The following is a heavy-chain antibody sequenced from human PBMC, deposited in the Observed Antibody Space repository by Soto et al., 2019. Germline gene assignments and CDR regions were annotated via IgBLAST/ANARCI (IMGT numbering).Heavy chain of an antibody. D-gene: IGHD6-13*01. CDR2: IYYSGST. CDR3: ARHPSPRIAAAGSFDY. J-gene: IGHJ4*02. CDR1: GGSISSSSYY. Sequence: SETLSLTCTVSGGSISSSSYYWGWIRQPPGKGLEWIGSIYYSGSTYYNPSLKSRVTISVDTSKNQFSLKLSSVTAADTAVYYCARHPSPRIAAAGSFDYWGQGTLVTVSS. V-gene: IGHV4-39*01.